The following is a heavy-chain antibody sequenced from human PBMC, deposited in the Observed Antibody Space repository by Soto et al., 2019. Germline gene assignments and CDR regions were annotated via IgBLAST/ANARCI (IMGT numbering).Heavy chain of an antibody. CDR1: GDSVSRGSYH. CDR3: AKVGWGGDS. V-gene: IGHV4-61*01. J-gene: IGHJ4*02. CDR2: KPYTGSP. Sequence: SETLSLTCSASGDSVSRGSYHWSWIRQPPGKGLEWIGFKPYTGSPDYNPSLKSRVVISIDRSKNQFSLKLSSVTATDTAVYFCAKVGWGGDSWGQGTLVTVSS. D-gene: IGHD7-27*01.